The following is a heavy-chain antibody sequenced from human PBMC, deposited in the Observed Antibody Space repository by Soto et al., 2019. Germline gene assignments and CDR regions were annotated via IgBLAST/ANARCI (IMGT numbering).Heavy chain of an antibody. V-gene: IGHV3-48*03. J-gene: IGHJ6*02. D-gene: IGHD3-3*01. Sequence: EVQLVESGGGLVQPGGSLRLSCAASGFTFSSYEMNWVRQAPGKGLEWVSYISSSGSTIYYADSLKGRFTISIHNSKNSLYLQMNSLRAEDTVVYYCARELAEWLLIRNYYYGMDVWGQGTTVTVSS. CDR1: GFTFSSYE. CDR3: ARELAEWLLIRNYYYGMDV. CDR2: ISSSGSTI.